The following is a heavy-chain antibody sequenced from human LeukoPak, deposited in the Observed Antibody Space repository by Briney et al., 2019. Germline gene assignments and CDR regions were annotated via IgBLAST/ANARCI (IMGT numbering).Heavy chain of an antibody. J-gene: IGHJ4*02. V-gene: IGHV4-34*01. CDR1: GGSFSGYY. D-gene: IGHD6-13*01. CDR3: ARGDSSSWDPYYFDY. CDR2: INHSGST. Sequence: TPSETLSLTCAVYGGSFSGYYWSWIRQPPGKGLEWIGEINHSGSTNYNPSLKSRVTTSVDTSKNQFSLKLSSVTAADTAVYYCARGDSSSWDPYYFDYWGQGTLVTVSS.